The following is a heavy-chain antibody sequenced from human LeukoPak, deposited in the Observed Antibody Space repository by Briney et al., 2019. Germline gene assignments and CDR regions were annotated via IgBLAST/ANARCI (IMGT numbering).Heavy chain of an antibody. CDR2: ISSSGSAI. D-gene: IGHD2-2*02. Sequence: GGSLRLSCAASGFTFSDYYMSWIRQAPGKGLEWVSYISSSGSAIYYADSVKGRFTISRDNAKNSLYLQMNSLRAEDTAVYYCARVRGYYCSSTGCYTTMRYGYFDYWGQGTLVTVSS. V-gene: IGHV3-11*01. CDR3: ARVRGYYCSSTGCYTTMRYGYFDY. J-gene: IGHJ4*02. CDR1: GFTFSDYY.